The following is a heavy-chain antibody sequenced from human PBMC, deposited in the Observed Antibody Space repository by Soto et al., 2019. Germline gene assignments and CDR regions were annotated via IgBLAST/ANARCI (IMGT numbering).Heavy chain of an antibody. CDR1: GGSISSANNY. Sequence: SETLSLTCSVSGGSISSANNYWSWIRQHPGKGLEWIGYIYYSGSTYYNPSLKSRLTISVDTPKNQFSLKLSSVTAADTAVYYCARDEGHMDGMDVWGQGTTVTVSS. CDR2: IYYSGST. D-gene: IGHD2-21*01. V-gene: IGHV4-31*03. J-gene: IGHJ6*02. CDR3: ARDEGHMDGMDV.